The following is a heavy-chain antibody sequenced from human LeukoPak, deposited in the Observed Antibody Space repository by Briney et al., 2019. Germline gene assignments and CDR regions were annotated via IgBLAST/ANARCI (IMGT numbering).Heavy chain of an antibody. V-gene: IGHV1-2*02. CDR3: AAGSDLYGFDL. J-gene: IGHJ3*01. CDR2: INPNSGGT. D-gene: IGHD2-15*01. Sequence: ASVKVSCKASGYTFTGYYMHWVRQAPGQGLEWMGWINPNSGGTNYAQKFQGRVTMTRDTSTSTVYMELSSLRSDDTAVYYCAAGSDLYGFDLWGQGTMVTVSS. CDR1: GYTFTGYY.